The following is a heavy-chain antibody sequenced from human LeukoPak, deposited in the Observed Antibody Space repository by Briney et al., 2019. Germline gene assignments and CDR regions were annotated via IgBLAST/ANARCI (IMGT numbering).Heavy chain of an antibody. CDR3: ARHVFWSGLEGYYYYYMDV. D-gene: IGHD3-3*01. CDR1: GYTFTSYG. Sequence: VASVKVSCKASGYTFTSYGISWVRQAPGQGLEWMGWISAYNGNTNYAQKLQGRVTMTTDTSTSTAYTELRSLRSDDTAVYYCARHVFWSGLEGYYYYYMDVWGKGTTVTVSS. CDR2: ISAYNGNT. V-gene: IGHV1-18*01. J-gene: IGHJ6*03.